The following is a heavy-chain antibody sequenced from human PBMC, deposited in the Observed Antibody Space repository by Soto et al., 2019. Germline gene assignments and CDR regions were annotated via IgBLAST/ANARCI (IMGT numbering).Heavy chain of an antibody. CDR3: ASDSSESCDY. CDR2: MYYSGIT. D-gene: IGHD3-22*01. V-gene: IGHV4-31*03. CDR1: GGSISSGCYY. Sequence: SETLSLTCTVSGGSISSGCYYWSWIRQHPGKGLECIGYMYYSGITYYNPSLKSRVTISLDTSKNQFSLKMSSVTAADTAVYYCASDSSESCDYCGQGSLVTVXS. J-gene: IGHJ4*02.